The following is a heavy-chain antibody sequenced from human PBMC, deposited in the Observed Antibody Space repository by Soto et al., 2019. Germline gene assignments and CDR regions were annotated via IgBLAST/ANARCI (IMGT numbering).Heavy chain of an antibody. V-gene: IGHV3-53*01. J-gene: IGHJ3*02. CDR3: AKDRSGNYYDSSGYPRFDTFDI. CDR2: IGSGGST. Sequence: PGGSLRLSCAASGFTFSSNYMSWVRQAPGKGLEWVSIIGSGGSTYYADSVKGRFTISRDNSKNTLYLQMNSLRAEDTAVYYCAKDRSGNYYDSSGYPRFDTFDIWGQGTMVTVSS. CDR1: GFTFSSNY. D-gene: IGHD3-22*01.